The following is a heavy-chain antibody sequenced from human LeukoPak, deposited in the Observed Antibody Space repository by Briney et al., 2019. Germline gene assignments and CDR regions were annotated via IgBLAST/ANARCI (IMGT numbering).Heavy chain of an antibody. D-gene: IGHD2-2*01. Sequence: GGSLRLSCAASGFTFDDYAMHWVRQAPGKGLEWVSGISWNSGSIGYADSVKGRFTISRDNAKNSLYLQMNSLRAEDTALYYCAKDRVVVVPGDAFDIWGQGTMVTVSS. CDR2: ISWNSGSI. CDR1: GFTFDDYA. V-gene: IGHV3-9*01. CDR3: AKDRVVVVPGDAFDI. J-gene: IGHJ3*02.